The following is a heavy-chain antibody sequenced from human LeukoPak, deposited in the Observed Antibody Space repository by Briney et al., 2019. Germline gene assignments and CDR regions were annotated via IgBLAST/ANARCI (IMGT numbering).Heavy chain of an antibody. CDR2: ISTTGTTT. D-gene: IGHD6-25*01. J-gene: IGHJ5*02. V-gene: IGHV3-64D*09. CDR1: GFTFISFA. Sequence: GGSLRLSCSASGFTFISFAMHWVRQAPGKGLKYVSAISTTGTTTYYTDSVKGRFTISRDNSKNTLYLQMSRLRPEDTAVYYCVKGPGGAGNHWGQGVLVTVSS. CDR3: VKGPGGAGNH.